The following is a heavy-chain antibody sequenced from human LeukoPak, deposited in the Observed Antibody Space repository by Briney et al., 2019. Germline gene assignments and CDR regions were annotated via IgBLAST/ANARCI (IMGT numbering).Heavy chain of an antibody. CDR2: IYSGGST. D-gene: IGHD3-10*01. J-gene: IGHJ4*02. Sequence: GGSLRLSCAASGFTVSSNYMSWVRQAPGKGLEWVSVIYSGGSTYYADSVKGRFTISRDNSKNTLYLQMNSLRAEDTAVYYCARDGDYYGSGSYLAPDYWGQGTLVTVSS. CDR3: ARDGDYYGSGSYLAPDY. V-gene: IGHV3-66*01. CDR1: GFTVSSNY.